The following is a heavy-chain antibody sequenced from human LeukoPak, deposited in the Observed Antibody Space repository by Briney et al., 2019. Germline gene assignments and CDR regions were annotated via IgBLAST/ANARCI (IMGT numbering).Heavy chain of an antibody. J-gene: IGHJ4*02. Sequence: SETLSLTCTVSGYSISSGYYWGWIRQPPGKGLEWIGSIYHTGSTSYNPSLKGRVTISVDTSKNQFSLKLSSVTTADTAVYYCARGLNRNDYGDYGYWGQGTLVTVSS. D-gene: IGHD4-17*01. CDR2: IYHTGST. CDR3: ARGLNRNDYGDYGY. CDR1: GYSISSGYY. V-gene: IGHV4-38-2*02.